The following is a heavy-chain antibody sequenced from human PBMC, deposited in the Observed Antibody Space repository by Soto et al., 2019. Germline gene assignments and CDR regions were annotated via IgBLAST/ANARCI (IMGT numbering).Heavy chain of an antibody. CDR3: ARVGYCSSTSCFYYYYYYGMDV. CDR2: TYYRSKWYN. Sequence: SQTLSLTCAISGDSVSSNSAAWNWIRQSPSRGLEWLGSTYYRSKWYNDYAVSVKSRITINPDTSKNQFSLQLNSVTPEDTAVYYCARVGYCSSTSCFYYYYYYGMDVWGQGTTVTVSS. V-gene: IGHV6-1*01. D-gene: IGHD2-2*03. CDR1: GDSVSSNSAA. J-gene: IGHJ6*02.